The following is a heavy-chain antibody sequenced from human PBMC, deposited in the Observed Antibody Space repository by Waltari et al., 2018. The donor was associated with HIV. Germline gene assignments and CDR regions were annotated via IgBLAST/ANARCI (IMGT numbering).Heavy chain of an antibody. CDR2: MSTDGNSV. D-gene: IGHD3-22*01. V-gene: IGHV3-74*01. Sequence: EVQLVESGGGRVQPGGPLRLSCAASGFTFSSYWTHWVRQVPGKGLEWILGMSTDGNSVRSADSVKGRFTISRDNTKNTLYLQMNSLRVEDTAVYYCARGSGYYYFDYWGQGTRVTVSS. CDR3: ARGSGYYYFDY. CDR1: GFTFSSYW. J-gene: IGHJ4*02.